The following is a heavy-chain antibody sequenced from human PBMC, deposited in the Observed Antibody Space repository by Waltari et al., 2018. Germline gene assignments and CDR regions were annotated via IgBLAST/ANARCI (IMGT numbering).Heavy chain of an antibody. CDR2: IYTSGST. Sequence: QVQLQESGPGLVKPSETLSLTCTVSGGSISSYYWSWIRQPAGKGLEWIGRIYTSGSTNHNPSLKSRVTMSVDTSKNQVCLKLSSGTAADTAVYYWARGGGVVRGDLDYWGQGTLVTVSS. CDR1: GGSISSYY. V-gene: IGHV4-4*07. J-gene: IGHJ4*02. D-gene: IGHD3-10*01. CDR3: ARGGGVVRGDLDY.